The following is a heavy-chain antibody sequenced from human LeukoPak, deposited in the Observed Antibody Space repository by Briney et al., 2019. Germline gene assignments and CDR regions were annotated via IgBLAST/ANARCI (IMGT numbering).Heavy chain of an antibody. D-gene: IGHD3-3*01. CDR1: GYTFTSYD. CDR3: ARLLDYDFWSGYVYYYGMDV. CDR2: MNPNSGNT. J-gene: IGHJ6*02. Sequence: GASVKVSCKASGYTFTSYDINWVRQATGQGLEWMGWMNPNSGNTGYAQKFQGRVTMTRNTPISTAYMELSSLRSEDTAVYYCARLLDYDFWSGYVYYYGMDVWGQGTTVTVSS. V-gene: IGHV1-8*01.